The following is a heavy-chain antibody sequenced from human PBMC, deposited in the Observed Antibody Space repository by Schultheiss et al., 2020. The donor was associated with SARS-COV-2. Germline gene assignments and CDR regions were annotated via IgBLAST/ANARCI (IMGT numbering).Heavy chain of an antibody. V-gene: IGHV3-66*01. CDR1: GFTFSSYA. CDR3: ARDIVVVPAAHGGWFDP. Sequence: GGSLRLSCAASGFTFSSYAMHWVRQAPGKGLEWVSVIYSGGSTYYADSVKGRFTISRDNSKNTLYLQMNSLRAEDTAVYYCARDIVVVPAAHGGWFDPWGQGTLVTVSS. D-gene: IGHD2-2*01. J-gene: IGHJ5*02. CDR2: IYSGGST.